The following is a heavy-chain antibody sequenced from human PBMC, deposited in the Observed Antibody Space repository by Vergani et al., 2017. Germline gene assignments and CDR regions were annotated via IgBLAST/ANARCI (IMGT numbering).Heavy chain of an antibody. J-gene: IGHJ4*02. D-gene: IGHD3-22*01. V-gene: IGHV1-46*01. Sequence: QVQVVQSGAEVKKSGASVKVSCKTSGYTFSNYYMHWVRQAPGQGLEWMGIINPSGGHTNYAQKFQGRVTMTRDTSTSTVYMELSSLRSEDTAIYYCATTTYYYDSSGYYLDYWGQGTLVTVSS. CDR3: ATTTYYYDSSGYYLDY. CDR2: INPSGGHT. CDR1: GYTFSNYY.